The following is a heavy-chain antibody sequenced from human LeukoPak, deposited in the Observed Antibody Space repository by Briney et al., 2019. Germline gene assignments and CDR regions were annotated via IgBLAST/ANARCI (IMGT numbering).Heavy chain of an antibody. CDR3: ARDDRYCSSTSCYNWFDP. V-gene: IGHV3-48*03. CDR2: ISSSDSTI. J-gene: IGHJ5*02. D-gene: IGHD2-2*01. CDR1: GFTFSSYE. Sequence: GGSLRLSCAASGFTFSSYEMNWVRQAPGKGLEWVSYISSSDSTIYYADSVKGRFTISRDNAKNSLYLQMNSLRAEDTAVYYCARDDRYCSSTSCYNWFDPWGQGTLVTVSS.